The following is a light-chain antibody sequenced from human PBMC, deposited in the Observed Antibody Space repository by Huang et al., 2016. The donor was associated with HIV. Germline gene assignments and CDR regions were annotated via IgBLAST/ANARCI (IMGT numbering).Light chain of an antibody. CDR3: MQGTHWPPGT. Sequence: DVIMTQSPLLLPVTLGQPAAISCRSSQTLVHTDGNTYLNWFLQRPGQSPRHLIYKVSNRDSGVPDRFNGSGSGIEFTLTISRVEAEDVGIYYCMQGTHWPPGTFGQGTNMEIK. CDR1: QTLVHTDGNTY. V-gene: IGKV2-30*02. J-gene: IGKJ1*01. CDR2: KVS.